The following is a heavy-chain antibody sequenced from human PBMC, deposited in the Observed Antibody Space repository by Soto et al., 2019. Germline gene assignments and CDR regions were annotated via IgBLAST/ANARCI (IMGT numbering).Heavy chain of an antibody. Sequence: SVKVSCKASGGTFSSYAISWVRQAPGQGLEWMGGIIPIFGTANYAQKFQGRVTITADESTSTAYMELSSLRSEDTAVYYCARGLGASSGWYDFDYWGQGTLVTVSS. CDR1: GGTFSSYA. CDR3: ARGLGASSGWYDFDY. V-gene: IGHV1-69*13. CDR2: IIPIFGTA. J-gene: IGHJ4*02. D-gene: IGHD6-19*01.